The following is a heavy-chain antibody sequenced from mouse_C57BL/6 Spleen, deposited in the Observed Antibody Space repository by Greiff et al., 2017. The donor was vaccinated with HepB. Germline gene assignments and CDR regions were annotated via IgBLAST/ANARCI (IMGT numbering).Heavy chain of an antibody. D-gene: IGHD1-1*01. CDR3: AIITTVVADY. CDR2: IHPNSGST. J-gene: IGHJ2*01. CDR1: GYTFTSYW. V-gene: IGHV1-64*01. Sequence: QVQLQQPGAELVKPGASVKLSCKASGYTFTSYWMHWVKQRPGQGLEWIGMIHPNSGSTNYNQKFKGKSTLTVDKSSSTAYMQLSSLTSEDSAVYYCAIITTVVADYWGQGTTLTVSS.